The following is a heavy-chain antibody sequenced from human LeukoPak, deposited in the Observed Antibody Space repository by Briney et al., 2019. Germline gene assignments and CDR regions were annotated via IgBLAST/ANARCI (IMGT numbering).Heavy chain of an antibody. CDR1: GGSFSGYY. CDR2: INHSGST. CDR3: ARVRRYFMDV. Sequence: PSETLSLTCAVYGGSFSGYYWSWIRQPPGKGLEWIGEINHSGSTNYNPSLKSRVTISVDTSKNQFSLKLSSVTAADTAVYYCARVRRYFMDVWGKGTTVTVSS. J-gene: IGHJ6*03. D-gene: IGHD3-16*01. V-gene: IGHV4-34*01.